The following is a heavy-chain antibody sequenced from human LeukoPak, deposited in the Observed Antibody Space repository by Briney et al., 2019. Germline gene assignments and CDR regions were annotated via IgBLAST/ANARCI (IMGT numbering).Heavy chain of an antibody. Sequence: SETLSLTCAVYGGSFSGYYWSWIRQPPGKGLEWIGYIYYSGSTNYNPSLKSRVTISVDTSKNQFSLKLSSVTAADTAVYYCARGGRYSSSWFRRDRYYFDYWGQGTLVTVSS. J-gene: IGHJ4*02. CDR2: IYYSGST. V-gene: IGHV4-59*12. CDR1: GGSFSGYY. CDR3: ARGGRYSSSWFRRDRYYFDY. D-gene: IGHD6-13*01.